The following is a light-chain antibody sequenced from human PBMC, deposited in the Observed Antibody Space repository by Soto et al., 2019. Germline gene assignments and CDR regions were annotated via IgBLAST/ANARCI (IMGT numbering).Light chain of an antibody. CDR3: QQYDNLPFT. CDR2: DAS. V-gene: IGKV1-33*01. J-gene: IGKJ3*01. CDR1: QDISNY. Sequence: DIQMTQSPSSLSASVGDRVTITCQASQDISNYLNWYQQKPGKAPKLLIYDASNLETGVPSRFSGVGSGTDFTVTISSRQPEDIATYYCQQYDNLPFTFGPGTKVDIK.